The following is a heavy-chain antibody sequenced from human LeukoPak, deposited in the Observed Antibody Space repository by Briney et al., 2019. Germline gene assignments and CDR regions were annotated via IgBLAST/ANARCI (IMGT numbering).Heavy chain of an antibody. CDR1: GFTFSSYW. V-gene: IGHV3-7*03. Sequence: PGGSLRLSCAASGFTFSSYWMNWARQAPGKGLEWVASINHNGNVNYYVDSVKGRFTISRDNAKNSLYLQMSSLRAEDTAVYYCARDQTTVVTLYYYYGMDVWGQGTTVTVSS. D-gene: IGHD4-23*01. J-gene: IGHJ6*02. CDR3: ARDQTTVVTLYYYYGMDV. CDR2: INHNGNVN.